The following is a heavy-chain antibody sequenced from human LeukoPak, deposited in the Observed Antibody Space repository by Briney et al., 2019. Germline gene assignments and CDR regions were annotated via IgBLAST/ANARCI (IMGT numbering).Heavy chain of an antibody. CDR1: GYTLTELS. CDR3: ATVPRFLEWLLYDY. V-gene: IGHV1-24*01. D-gene: IGHD3-3*01. J-gene: IGHJ4*02. Sequence: VASVKVSCKVSGYTLTELSMHWVRQAPGKGLEWMGGFDPEDGETIYAQKFQGRVTMTEDTSTDTAYMELSSLRPEDTAVYYCATVPRFLEWLLYDYWGQGTLVTVSS. CDR2: FDPEDGET.